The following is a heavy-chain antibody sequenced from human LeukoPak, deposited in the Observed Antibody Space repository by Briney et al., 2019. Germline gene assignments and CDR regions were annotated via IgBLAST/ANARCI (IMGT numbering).Heavy chain of an antibody. V-gene: IGHV3-30-3*01. CDR1: GFTFDDYA. J-gene: IGHJ4*02. CDR3: AREWIAAAPFDY. Sequence: PGGSLRLSCAASGFTFDDYAMHWVRQAPGKGLEWVAVISYDGSNKYYADSVKGRFTISRDNSKNTLYLQMNSLRAEDTAVYYCAREWIAAAPFDYWGQGTLVTVSS. D-gene: IGHD6-13*01. CDR2: ISYDGSNK.